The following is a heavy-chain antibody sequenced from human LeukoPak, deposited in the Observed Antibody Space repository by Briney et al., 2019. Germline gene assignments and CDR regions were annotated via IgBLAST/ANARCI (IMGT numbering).Heavy chain of an antibody. CDR1: GFIFKNYD. CDR3: VNDDYGLDY. V-gene: IGHV3-30*02. D-gene: IGHD3-16*01. CDR2: IRYDGSNK. Sequence: PGGSLRLSCAASGFIFKNYDMHWVRQAPGKGLEWLAFIRYDGSNKYHADADAVKGRFTISRDNSKNTLYLQINSLRPEDTAVYYCVNDDYGLDYWGQGTLVIVSS. J-gene: IGHJ4*02.